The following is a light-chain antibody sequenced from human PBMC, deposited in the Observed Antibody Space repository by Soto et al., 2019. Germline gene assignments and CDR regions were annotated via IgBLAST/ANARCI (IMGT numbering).Light chain of an antibody. V-gene: IGKV3-15*01. CDR3: QQYNYWPIT. CDR1: QSVSSS. CDR2: GAS. J-gene: IGKJ5*01. Sequence: DIVMTQPPYSLAVSPCERATLSCRASQSVSSSLAWYQQKNGRSPRLLIYGASTRATGIPARFSGSRYETDFNLTVSSLQSEESAVYDCQQYNYWPITFGQGTRLEIK.